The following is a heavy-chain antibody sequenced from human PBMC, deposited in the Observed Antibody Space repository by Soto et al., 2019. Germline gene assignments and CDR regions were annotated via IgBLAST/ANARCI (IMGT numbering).Heavy chain of an antibody. D-gene: IGHD6-6*01. Sequence: EVQLLESGGGLVQPGESLRLSCAASGFTFSSYAMSWVRQAPGKGLEWVSVISGSDDSTYYADSVKGRFTISRDNSKNTLYPQMNSLRAEDTAVYYCAKRSSSSTFDYCGQGTLVTVSS. CDR2: ISGSDDST. V-gene: IGHV3-23*01. CDR1: GFTFSSYA. J-gene: IGHJ4*02. CDR3: AKRSSSSTFDY.